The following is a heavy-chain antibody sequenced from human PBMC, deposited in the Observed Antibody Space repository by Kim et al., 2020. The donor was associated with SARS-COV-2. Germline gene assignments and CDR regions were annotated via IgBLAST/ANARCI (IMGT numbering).Heavy chain of an antibody. CDR1: GGSIRSSSYY. Sequence: SETLSLTCTVSGGSIRSSSYYWGWIRQPPGKGLEWIGSIYYSGSTYYNPSLKSRVTISVDTSKNQFSLKLSSVTAADTAVYYCARQYCSSTSCYDLVYYYYYGMDVWGQGTTVTVSS. CDR2: IYYSGST. J-gene: IGHJ6*02. D-gene: IGHD2-2*01. CDR3: ARQYCSSTSCYDLVYYYYYGMDV. V-gene: IGHV4-39*01.